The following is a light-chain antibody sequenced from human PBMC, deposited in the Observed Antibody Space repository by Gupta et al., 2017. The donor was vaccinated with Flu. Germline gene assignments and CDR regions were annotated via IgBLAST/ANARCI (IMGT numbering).Light chain of an antibody. V-gene: IGKV3-11*01. Sequence: IVLTQSPATLSLSPGARAALSCRASQSVSSYLAWYQQKPGQAPRLLIYDASNRATGVPARFSGSGSGTDFTLTISSLEPEDFAVYYCQQRSNWPATFGPGTKVDIK. CDR3: QQRSNWPAT. CDR1: QSVSSY. J-gene: IGKJ3*01. CDR2: DAS.